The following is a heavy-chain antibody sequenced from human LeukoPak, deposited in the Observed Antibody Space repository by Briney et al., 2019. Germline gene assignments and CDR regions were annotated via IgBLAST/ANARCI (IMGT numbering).Heavy chain of an antibody. CDR2: ISGSGGST. D-gene: IGHD5-18*01. J-gene: IGHJ4*02. Sequence: PGGSLRLSCAASGFTFSSYAMSWVRQAPGKGLEWVSAISGSGGSTYYADSVKGRFTTSRDNSKNTLYLQMNSLIAEDTAVYYCAKDRRYSYGPTDYWVQGTLVTVSS. CDR1: GFTFSSYA. CDR3: AKDRRYSYGPTDY. V-gene: IGHV3-23*01.